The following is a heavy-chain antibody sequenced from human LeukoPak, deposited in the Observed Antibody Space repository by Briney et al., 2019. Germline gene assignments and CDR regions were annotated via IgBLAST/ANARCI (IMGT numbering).Heavy chain of an antibody. D-gene: IGHD5-12*01. Sequence: GRTLRLSCAASGFTFDDYSMHWVRQAPGKGLEWVSGISWNSGSAGYADSVKGRFTISRDSAKNSLYLQMNSLRTEDTALYYCAKDRTYSAYAALDYWGQGTLVTVSS. V-gene: IGHV3-9*01. CDR3: AKDRTYSAYAALDY. CDR1: GFTFDDYS. J-gene: IGHJ4*02. CDR2: ISWNSGSA.